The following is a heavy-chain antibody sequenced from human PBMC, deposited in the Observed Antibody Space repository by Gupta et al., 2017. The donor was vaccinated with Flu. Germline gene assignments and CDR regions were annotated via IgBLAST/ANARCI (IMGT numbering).Heavy chain of an antibody. CDR1: GFTFNDHF. CDR3: ARTITVVRINYVMDV. Sequence: EVQLVESGGGLVQPGGSLRLSCAASGFTFNDHFMDWVRQAPGKGPEWVGRSRNKVNSYTTEYAASVKGRFIISRDDSKNSLYLQMDSLNTADSAVYYCARTITVVRINYVMDVWGQGTTVTVSS. D-gene: IGHD3-10*01. CDR2: SRNKVNSYTT. J-gene: IGHJ6*02. V-gene: IGHV3-72*01.